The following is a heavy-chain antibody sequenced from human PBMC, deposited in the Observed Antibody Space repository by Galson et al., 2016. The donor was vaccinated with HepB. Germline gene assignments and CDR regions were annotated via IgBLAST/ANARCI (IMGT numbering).Heavy chain of an antibody. Sequence: LRLSCAGSGFTFSDYYMTWIRQAPGKGPEWLSYISSGSSVIYYADSVKGRFTISRDNAMNSLYLQMNSLRGEDTAVYYCGRAAGSGSQYYYGVDVWGQGTTVTVSS. D-gene: IGHD3-10*01. V-gene: IGHV3-11*04. J-gene: IGHJ6*02. CDR3: GRAAGSGSQYYYGVDV. CDR1: GFTFSDYY. CDR2: ISSGSSVI.